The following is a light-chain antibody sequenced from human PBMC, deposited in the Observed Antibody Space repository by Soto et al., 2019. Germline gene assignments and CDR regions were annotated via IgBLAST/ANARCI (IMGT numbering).Light chain of an antibody. J-gene: IGLJ3*02. Sequence: QLVLTLPPSASGTPGQRVTISCSGSSSNIGSNTVNWYQQLPGTAPKLLIYSNNQRPSGDPDRFSGSKSGTSASLAISGLQSEDEADYYCAAWDDSLNGWVFGGGTKLTVL. V-gene: IGLV1-44*01. CDR2: SNN. CDR3: AAWDDSLNGWV. CDR1: SSNIGSNT.